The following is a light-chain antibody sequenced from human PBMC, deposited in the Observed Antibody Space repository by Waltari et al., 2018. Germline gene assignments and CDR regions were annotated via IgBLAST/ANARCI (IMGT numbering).Light chain of an antibody. Sequence: QSALTQPASVSGSPGQSITIPCTGTNRDLGDFAFFSWYQQHPAEAPKPLIYDVSNRPSGVSHRFSGSKSGNTASLTISGLQAEDEADYYCSSYTASRALEVLFGGGTKLTVL. CDR3: SSYTASRALEVL. J-gene: IGLJ2*01. V-gene: IGLV2-14*03. CDR2: DVS. CDR1: NRDLGDFAF.